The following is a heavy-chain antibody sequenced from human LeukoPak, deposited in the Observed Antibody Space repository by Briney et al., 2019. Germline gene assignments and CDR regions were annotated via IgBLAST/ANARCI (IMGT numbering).Heavy chain of an antibody. CDR3: ARGRGSGRKENWFDP. J-gene: IGHJ5*02. CDR1: GFTFSSYA. Sequence: TGGSLRLSCAASGFTFSSYAMSWVRQAPGKGLEWVSAISGSGGSTYYADSVKGRFTISRDNSKNTLYLQMSSLRSEDTAVYHCARGRGSGRKENWFDPWGQGTLVTVSS. V-gene: IGHV3-23*01. CDR2: ISGSGGST. D-gene: IGHD3-10*01.